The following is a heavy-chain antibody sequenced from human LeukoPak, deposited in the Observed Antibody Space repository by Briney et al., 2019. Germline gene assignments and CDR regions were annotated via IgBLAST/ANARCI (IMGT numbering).Heavy chain of an antibody. D-gene: IGHD3-9*01. CDR1: GFTFSSYS. CDR2: ISSSSSTI. J-gene: IGHJ4*02. V-gene: IGHV3-48*04. Sequence: GGFLRLSCAASGFTFSSYSMNWVRQAPGKGLEWVSYISSSSSTIYYADSVKGRFTISRDNAKNSLYLQMNSLRAEDTAVYYCARGNYDILTGFDYWGQGTLVTVSS. CDR3: ARGNYDILTGFDY.